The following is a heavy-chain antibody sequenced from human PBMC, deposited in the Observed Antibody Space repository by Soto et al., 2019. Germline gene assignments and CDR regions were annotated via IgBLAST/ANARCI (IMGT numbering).Heavy chain of an antibody. CDR1: GYTFTSYG. CDR3: ARGPLVVLNYFES. V-gene: IGHV1-18*01. J-gene: IGHJ4*02. CDR2: ISPFTDNT. Sequence: ASVKVSCKASGYTFTSYGISWVRQAPGQGLEWMGCISPFTDNTDYAQNFQARLTISADKSTSTAYMELSSLTSDDTAMYFCARGPLVVLNYFESWGQGTLVTVSS.